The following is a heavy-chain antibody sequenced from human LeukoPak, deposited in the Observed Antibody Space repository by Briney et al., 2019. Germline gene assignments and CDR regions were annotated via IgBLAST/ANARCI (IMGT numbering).Heavy chain of an antibody. CDR2: ISYDGSNK. CDR3: AKEARGYYDTRNFFDY. V-gene: IGHV3-30*18. Sequence: GGSLRLSCAASGFTVSSNYMSWVRQAPGKGLEWVAVISYDGSNKYYADSVKVRFTISRDNSKNTLYLQMNSLRAEDTAVYYCAKEARGYYDTRNFFDYWGQGTLVTVSS. CDR1: GFTVSSNY. D-gene: IGHD3-22*01. J-gene: IGHJ4*02.